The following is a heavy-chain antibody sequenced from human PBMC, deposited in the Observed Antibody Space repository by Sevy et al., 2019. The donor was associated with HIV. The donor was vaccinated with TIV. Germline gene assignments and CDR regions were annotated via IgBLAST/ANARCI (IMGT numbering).Heavy chain of an antibody. V-gene: IGHV3-23*01. J-gene: IGHJ4*02. D-gene: IGHD6-13*01. Sequence: GGSLRLSCAASRFTFSSYAMSWVRQAPGKGLEWVSAISGSGGSTYYSDSVKGRFTISRDNSKNTLYLQMNSLRAEDTAVYYCAKGRLYSSSWPSDYWGQGTLVTVSS. CDR3: AKGRLYSSSWPSDY. CDR2: ISGSGGST. CDR1: RFTFSSYA.